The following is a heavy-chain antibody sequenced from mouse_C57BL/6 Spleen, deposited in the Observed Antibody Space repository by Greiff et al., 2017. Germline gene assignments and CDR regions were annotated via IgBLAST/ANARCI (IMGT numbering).Heavy chain of an antibody. CDR2: IYPRDGST. Sequence: VQLQQSGPELVKPGASVKLSCKASGYTFTSYDINWVKQRPGQGLEWIGWIYPRDGSTKYNEKFKSKDTLTVDTSSSTAYMQLSSLTSEDSAVXYCARGSSGYNFDYWGQGTTLTVSS. D-gene: IGHD3-2*02. V-gene: IGHV1-85*01. CDR3: ARGSSGYNFDY. CDR1: GYTFTSYD. J-gene: IGHJ2*01.